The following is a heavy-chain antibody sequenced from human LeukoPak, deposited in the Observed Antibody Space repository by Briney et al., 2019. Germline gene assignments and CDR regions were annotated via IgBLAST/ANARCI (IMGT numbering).Heavy chain of an antibody. CDR2: IIPILGIA. V-gene: IGHV1-69*04. J-gene: IGHJ4*02. D-gene: IGHD6-19*01. Sequence: SVKVSCKASGGTFSSYAISWVRQAPGQGLEWMGRIIPILGIANYAQKFQERVTITRDMSTSTAYMELSSLRSEDTAVYYCAATNGSGLRFDYWGQGTLVTVSS. CDR3: AATNGSGLRFDY. CDR1: GGTFSSYA.